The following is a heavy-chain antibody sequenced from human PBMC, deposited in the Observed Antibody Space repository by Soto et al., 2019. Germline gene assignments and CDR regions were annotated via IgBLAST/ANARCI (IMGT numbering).Heavy chain of an antibody. CDR2: ISYDGSNK. CDR3: AKGGYDSSGYYGFDY. D-gene: IGHD3-22*01. Sequence: GSLRLSCAASGFTFSSYGMHWVRQAPGKGLEWVAVISYDGSNKYYADSVKGRFTISRDNSKNTLYLQMNSLRAEDTAVYYCAKGGYDSSGYYGFDYWGQGTLVTVSS. CDR1: GFTFSSYG. J-gene: IGHJ4*02. V-gene: IGHV3-30*18.